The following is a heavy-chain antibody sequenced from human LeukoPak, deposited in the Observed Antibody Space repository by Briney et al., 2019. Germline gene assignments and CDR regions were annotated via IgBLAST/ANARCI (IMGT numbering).Heavy chain of an antibody. D-gene: IGHD3-16*01. CDR2: ISSSSSYI. Sequence: GGSLRLSCAASGFTFSNAWMNWVRQAPGKGLEWVSSISSSSSYIYYADSVKGRFTISRDNAKNSLYLQMNSLRAEDTAVYYCARGFLGHYSFDYWGQGTLVTVSS. V-gene: IGHV3-21*01. CDR3: ARGFLGHYSFDY. CDR1: GFTFSNAW. J-gene: IGHJ4*02.